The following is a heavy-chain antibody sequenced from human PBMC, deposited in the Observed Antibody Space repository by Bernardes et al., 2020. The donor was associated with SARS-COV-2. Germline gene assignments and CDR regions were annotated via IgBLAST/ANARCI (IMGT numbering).Heavy chain of an antibody. CDR1: GGSFSGYY. D-gene: IGHD3-3*01. CDR2: INHSGRT. V-gene: IGHV4-34*01. CDR3: ATGENYDFWSGYYPITD. Sequence: AESLSLTCAAYGGSFSGYYWSWVRQPPGKGLEWIGQINHSGRTNYNPSLKSRVTISVNTTKNQFSLMLSTETAADTAVYYCATGENYDFWSGYYPITDWGQGTLVTVSS. J-gene: IGHJ4*02.